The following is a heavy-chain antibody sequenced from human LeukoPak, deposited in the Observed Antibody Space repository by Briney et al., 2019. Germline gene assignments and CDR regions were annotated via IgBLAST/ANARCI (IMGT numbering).Heavy chain of an antibody. CDR1: GFTFSSYA. D-gene: IGHD4-23*01. CDR2: ISGSGGST. V-gene: IGHV3-23*01. J-gene: IGHJ3*02. CDR3: AGSPTVDAAFDI. Sequence: GGSLRLSCAASGFTFSSYAMSWVRQAPGKGLEWVSSISGSGGSTYYADSVRGRFTVSRDNSRNTLALQVNSLRAEDTAVYYCAGSPTVDAAFDIWGQGTMVTVSS.